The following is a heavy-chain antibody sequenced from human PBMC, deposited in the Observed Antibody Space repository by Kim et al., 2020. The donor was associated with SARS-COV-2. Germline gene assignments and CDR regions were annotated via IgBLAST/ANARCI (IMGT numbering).Heavy chain of an antibody. CDR3: ARDIRGALRGIVVVPAATFDP. Sequence: SETLSLTCTVSGGSISSSSYYWGWIRQPPGKGLEWIGSIYYSGSTYYNPSLKSRVTISVDTSKNQFSLKLSSVTAADTAVYYCARDIRGALRGIVVVPAATFDPWGQGTLVTDSS. CDR2: IYYSGST. CDR1: GGSISSSSYY. V-gene: IGHV4-39*02. D-gene: IGHD2-2*01. J-gene: IGHJ5*02.